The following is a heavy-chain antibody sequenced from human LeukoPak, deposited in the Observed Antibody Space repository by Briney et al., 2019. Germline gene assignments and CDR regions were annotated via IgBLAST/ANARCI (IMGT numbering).Heavy chain of an antibody. V-gene: IGHV4-4*07. D-gene: IGHD6-19*01. CDR1: GGSISSYY. CDR3: ARAWQWLPLDS. J-gene: IGHJ4*02. CDR2: IHTSGST. Sequence: SETLSLTSTVSGGSISSYYWTWIRQPAGKGLEWIGRIHTSGSTNYNPSLKSRVTMSADTSKNQFSLKLTSVTAADTAVYYCARAWQWLPLDSWGQGTLVTVSS.